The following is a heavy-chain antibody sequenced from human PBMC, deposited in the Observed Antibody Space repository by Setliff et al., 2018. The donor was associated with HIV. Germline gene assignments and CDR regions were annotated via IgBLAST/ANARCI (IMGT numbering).Heavy chain of an antibody. CDR2: ISYDGSNK. D-gene: IGHD3-3*01. CDR3: ARDQKAAYNFWSGYMSVWYFDL. V-gene: IGHV3-30*04. J-gene: IGHJ2*01. CDR1: GFTFISYA. Sequence: PGGSLRLSCAASGFTFISYAMHWVRQAPGKGLEWVAVISYDGSNKYYADSAEGRLTISRDNSKNRLYLHMNSLRTEDTAVYYCARDQKAAYNFWSGYMSVWYFDLWGRGTLVTVPQ.